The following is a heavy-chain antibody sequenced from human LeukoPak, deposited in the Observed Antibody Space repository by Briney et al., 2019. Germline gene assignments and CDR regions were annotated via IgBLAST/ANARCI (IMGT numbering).Heavy chain of an antibody. V-gene: IGHV1-46*01. D-gene: IGHD5-24*01. CDR2: INPSGGST. CDR1: GYTFSSYY. CDR3: ARTIEMATISYFDY. Sequence: ASVKVSCKASGYTFSSYYIHWVRQAPGQGLEWVGMINPSGGSTAYAQKFQGRVTMTRDMSTSTLYMDLSSLRSEDTAVYYCARTIEMATISYFDYWGQGTLVTVSS. J-gene: IGHJ4*02.